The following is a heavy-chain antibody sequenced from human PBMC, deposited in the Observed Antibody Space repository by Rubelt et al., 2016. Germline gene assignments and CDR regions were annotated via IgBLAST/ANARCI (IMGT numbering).Heavy chain of an antibody. CDR2: ISSSSSYI. CDR1: GFTFSSYS. D-gene: IGHD4-17*01. CDR3: AMTTVPLNI. J-gene: IGHJ3*02. V-gene: IGHV3-21*01. Sequence: EVQLVESGGGLVKPGGSLRLSCAASGFTFSSYSINWVSSISSSSSYIYYADSVKGRFTMSRDNAKNSLYLQMNSLRAEDTAVYYCAMTTVPLNIWGQGTMVTVSS.